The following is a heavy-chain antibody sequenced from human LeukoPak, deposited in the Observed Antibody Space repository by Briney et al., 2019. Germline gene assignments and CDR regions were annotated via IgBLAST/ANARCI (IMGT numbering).Heavy chain of an antibody. CDR1: SGSISSSD. CDR2: IFYSGST. V-gene: IGHV4-59*01. CDR3: ARAPTRYYFGS. Sequence: PSETLSLTCTVSSGSISSSDWSWIRQPPGKGLEWIGYIFYSGSTNYNPSLKSRVTISVDTSKNQFSLGLSSVTAADTAVYYCARAPTRYYFGSWGQGTLVTVSS. D-gene: IGHD2/OR15-2a*01. J-gene: IGHJ4*02.